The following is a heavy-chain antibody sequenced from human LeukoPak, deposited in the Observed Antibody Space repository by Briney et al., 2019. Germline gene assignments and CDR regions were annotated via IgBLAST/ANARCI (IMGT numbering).Heavy chain of an antibody. Sequence: GGSLRLSCAASGFTFSSYGMHWVRQAPGKGLEWVAFIRYDGSNKYYADSVKGRFTISRDNSKNTLYLQMNSLRAEDTAVYYCAKDFTDDHSNPGYFQHWGQGTLVTVSS. V-gene: IGHV3-30*02. CDR1: GFTFSSYG. CDR2: IRYDGSNK. D-gene: IGHD4-11*01. CDR3: AKDFTDDHSNPGYFQH. J-gene: IGHJ1*01.